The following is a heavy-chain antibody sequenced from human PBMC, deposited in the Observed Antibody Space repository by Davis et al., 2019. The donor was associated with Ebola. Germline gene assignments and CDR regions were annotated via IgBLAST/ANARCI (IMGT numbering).Heavy chain of an antibody. CDR3: ARINSYGDFDY. Sequence: GGSLRLSCAASGFTFSSYGMHWVRQAPGKGLERVAVIWYDGRNKYYADSVKGRFTISRDNSKNTLYLQMNSLRAEDTAVYYCARINSYGDFDYWGQGTLVTVSS. D-gene: IGHD5-18*01. V-gene: IGHV3-33*01. J-gene: IGHJ4*02. CDR1: GFTFSSYG. CDR2: IWYDGRNK.